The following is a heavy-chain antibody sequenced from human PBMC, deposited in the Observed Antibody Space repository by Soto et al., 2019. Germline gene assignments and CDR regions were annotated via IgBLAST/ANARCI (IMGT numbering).Heavy chain of an antibody. J-gene: IGHJ4*02. CDR1: GFTFSSYG. CDR2: ISYGGSNK. Sequence: QVQLVESGGGVVQPGRSLRLSCAASGFTFSSYGMHWVRQAPGKGLEWVAVISYGGSNKYYADSVKGRFTISRDNSKNTLYLQMNSLRAEDTAVYYCAKETGITMITSLIDYWGQGTLVTVSS. V-gene: IGHV3-30*18. D-gene: IGHD3-22*01. CDR3: AKETGITMITSLIDY.